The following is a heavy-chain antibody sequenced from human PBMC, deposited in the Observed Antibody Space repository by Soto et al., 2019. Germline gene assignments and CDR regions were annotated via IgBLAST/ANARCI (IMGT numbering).Heavy chain of an antibody. CDR1: GFTFSNYA. J-gene: IGHJ5*02. Sequence: EVQLLEAGGGLVQPGGSLRLSCAASGFTFSNYAIRWVRQAPGKGLEWVLSITGSGDTTYYADSVKGRFTISRDNSKNTVNLQMNSLRVEDTAVYYCAKDPRKYSSSWYLESWFDPWGQGTLVTVSS. D-gene: IGHD6-13*01. CDR3: AKDPRKYSSSWYLESWFDP. CDR2: ITGSGDTT. V-gene: IGHV3-23*01.